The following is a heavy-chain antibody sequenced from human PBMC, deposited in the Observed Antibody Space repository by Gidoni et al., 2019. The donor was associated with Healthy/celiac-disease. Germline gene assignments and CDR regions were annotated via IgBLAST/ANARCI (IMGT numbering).Heavy chain of an antibody. CDR2: INPSGGST. V-gene: IGHV1-46*01. Sequence: QVQLVQSGAEVKKPGASVKVSCKASGYTFSRYYMHWVRQAPGQGLEWMGIINPSGGSTSYAQKFQGRVTMTRDTSTSTVYMELSSLRSEDTAVYYCARDPNYFSSGWYPDYWGQGTLVTVSS. J-gene: IGHJ4*02. CDR3: ARDPNYFSSGWYPDY. D-gene: IGHD6-19*01. CDR1: GYTFSRYY.